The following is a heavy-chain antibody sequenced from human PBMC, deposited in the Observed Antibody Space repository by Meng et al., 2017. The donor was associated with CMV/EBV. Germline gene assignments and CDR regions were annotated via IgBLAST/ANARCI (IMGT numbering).Heavy chain of an antibody. CDR1: GGPSSTFA. CDR3: ARGGDSWYSDY. Sequence: VPLVESSAAVKKPWSSVQVSCQPSGGPSSTFAISGVRQAPGEGLGWMGGIIPVFETANYAERFQDRVTITADDSTTTAYMELSSLRADDTALYFCARGGDSWYSDYWGQGTLVTVSS. J-gene: IGHJ4*02. V-gene: IGHV1-69*12. CDR2: IIPVFETA. D-gene: IGHD1-26*01.